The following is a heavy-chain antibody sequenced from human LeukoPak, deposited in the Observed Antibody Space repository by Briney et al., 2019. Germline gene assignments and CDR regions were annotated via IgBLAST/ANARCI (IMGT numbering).Heavy chain of an antibody. CDR2: VHHTGST. CDR1: GVSISNNYFY. V-gene: IGHV4-39*01. D-gene: IGHD7-27*01. J-gene: IGHJ4*02. CDR3: ARGPRWGLFDY. Sequence: SETLSLTCTVSGVSISNNYFYWAWIRQPPGKGLELIGYVHHTGSTFHNSSLKSRVTISADTSQNQFSLSLTSVTAADTAVYYCARGPRWGLFDYWGQGTLVTVSS.